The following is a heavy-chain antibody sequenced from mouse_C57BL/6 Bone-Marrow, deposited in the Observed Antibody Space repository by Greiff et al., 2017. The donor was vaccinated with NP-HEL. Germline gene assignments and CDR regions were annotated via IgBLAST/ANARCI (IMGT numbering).Heavy chain of an antibody. Sequence: EVQLQQSGPELVKPGASVKISCKASGYSFTGYYMNWVKQSPEKSLEWLGEINPSTGGTTYNQKFKAKATLTVDKSSSTAYMQLKSLTSEDSAVYYCAKRITTAPFAYWGQGTLVTVSA. CDR2: INPSTGGT. J-gene: IGHJ3*01. CDR1: GYSFTGYY. CDR3: AKRITTAPFAY. D-gene: IGHD1-2*01. V-gene: IGHV1-42*01.